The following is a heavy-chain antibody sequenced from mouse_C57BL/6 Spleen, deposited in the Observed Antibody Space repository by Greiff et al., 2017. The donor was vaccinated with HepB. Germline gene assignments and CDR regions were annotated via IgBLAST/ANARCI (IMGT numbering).Heavy chain of an antibody. V-gene: IGHV7-3*01. D-gene: IGHD1-1*01. CDR1: GFTFTDYY. CDR3: ARSAPYYGSNAMDY. Sequence: EVKLVESGGGLVQPGGSLSLSCAASGFTFTDYYMSWVRQPPGKALEWLGFIRNKANGYTTEYSASVKGRFTISRDNSQSILYLQMNALRAEDSATYYCARSAPYYGSNAMDYWGQGTSVTVSS. CDR2: IRNKANGYTT. J-gene: IGHJ4*01.